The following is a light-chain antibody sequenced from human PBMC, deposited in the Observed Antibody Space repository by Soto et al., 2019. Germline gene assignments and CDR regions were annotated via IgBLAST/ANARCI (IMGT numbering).Light chain of an antibody. J-gene: IGLJ1*01. CDR3: SSYTSSSTHV. CDR1: SSDVGGYDY. V-gene: IGLV2-14*03. CDR2: DVN. Sequence: QSVLTQPASVSGSPGQSIAISCTGTSSDVGGYDYVSWYQQLPGKAPKLMIYDVNNRPSGVSNRFSGSKSGNTVSLTISGLQAEDEADYYCSSYTSSSTHVFGPGTKVTVL.